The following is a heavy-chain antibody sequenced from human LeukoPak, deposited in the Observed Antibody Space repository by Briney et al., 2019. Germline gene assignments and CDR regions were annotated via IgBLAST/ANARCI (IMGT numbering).Heavy chain of an antibody. CDR1: GFTFSSYA. D-gene: IGHD3-10*01. J-gene: IGHJ3*02. Sequence: GGSLRLSCAASGFTFSSYAMSWVRQAPGKGLEWVSAISGSGGSTYYADSVKGRFTISRDNSKNTLYLQMNSLRAEDTAVYYCARSYYYGSGRVDAFDIWGQGTMVIVSS. V-gene: IGHV3-23*01. CDR2: ISGSGGST. CDR3: ARSYYYGSGRVDAFDI.